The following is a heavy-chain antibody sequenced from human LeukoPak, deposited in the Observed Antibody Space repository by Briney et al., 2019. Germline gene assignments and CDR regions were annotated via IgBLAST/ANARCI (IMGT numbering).Heavy chain of an antibody. CDR2: INTVGSST. CDR3: ARDMDRYYMDV. J-gene: IGHJ6*03. D-gene: IGHD3-10*01. V-gene: IGHV3-74*01. CDR1: GFTFSSYW. Sequence: GGSLRLSCAASGFTFSSYWMHWVRQAPGKGLVWVSRINTVGSSTTHADSVKGRFTISRDNAKNTLYLQMNSLRAEDTAVYYCARDMDRYYMDVWGKGTTVTVSS.